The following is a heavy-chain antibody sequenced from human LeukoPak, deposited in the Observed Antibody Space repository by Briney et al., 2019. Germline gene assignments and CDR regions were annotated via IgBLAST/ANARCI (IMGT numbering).Heavy chain of an antibody. CDR1: GFTFSNHG. J-gene: IGHJ4*02. CDR3: ARHVVAVGFDY. D-gene: IGHD3-22*01. V-gene: IGHV3-21*01. CDR2: ITSSSSYI. Sequence: PGGSLRLSCAASGFTFSNHGMNWVRQAPGKGLEWVSSITSSSSYIYYADSVKGRFTISRDNAKNSLYLHMNSLRAEDTAVYYCARHVVAVGFDYWGQGTLVTVSS.